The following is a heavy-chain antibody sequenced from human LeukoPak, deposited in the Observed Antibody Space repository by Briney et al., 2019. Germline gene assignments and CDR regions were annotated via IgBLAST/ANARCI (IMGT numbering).Heavy chain of an antibody. V-gene: IGHV4-34*01. CDR2: INHSGST. D-gene: IGHD3-10*01. CDR3: AGPGAGDLDY. J-gene: IGHJ4*02. CDR1: GGPFGVYY. Sequence: SETLSLTCAVYGGPFGVYYWSWVRQPPGKGLEWIGEINHSGSTNYNPSLKSRVTISVDTSKTHFSLKLSSVTVADTAVYYCAGPGAGDLDYWGQGTLVTV.